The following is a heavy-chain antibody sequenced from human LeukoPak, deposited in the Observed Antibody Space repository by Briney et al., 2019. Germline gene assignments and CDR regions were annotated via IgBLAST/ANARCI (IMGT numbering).Heavy chain of an antibody. D-gene: IGHD2-21*02. CDR3: ARGGYCGGDCYFYY. CDR1: GGSISSGSYH. Sequence: SETLSLTCTVSGGSISSGSYHWSWIRQPAGKGPEWIGRIYTSGSTNYNPSLKSRVTISVDTSKNQFSLKLSSVTAADTAVYYCARGGYCGGDCYFYYWGQGTLVTVSS. V-gene: IGHV4-61*02. J-gene: IGHJ4*02. CDR2: IYTSGST.